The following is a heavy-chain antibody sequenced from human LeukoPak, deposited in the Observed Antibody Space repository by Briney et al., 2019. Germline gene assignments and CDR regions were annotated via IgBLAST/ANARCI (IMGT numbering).Heavy chain of an antibody. J-gene: IGHJ4*02. CDR2: IYSSGST. D-gene: IGHD6-6*01. V-gene: IGHV4-4*09. Sequence: SETLSLTCTVSGGSISSYYWSWIRQPPGKGLEWIGYIYSSGSTNYNPSLKSRVTISVDTSKNRFSLKLSSVTAADTAVYYCARHRSSSSFYFDYWGQGTLITVSS. CDR3: ARHRSSSSFYFDY. CDR1: GGSISSYY.